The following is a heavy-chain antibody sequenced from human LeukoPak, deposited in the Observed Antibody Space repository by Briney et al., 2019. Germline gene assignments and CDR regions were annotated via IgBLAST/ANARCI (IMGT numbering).Heavy chain of an antibody. CDR2: IYYSGST. Sequence: SETLSLTCAVYGGSFSGYYWSWLRQPPGKGLEWIGSIYYSGSTYYNPSLKSRVTISVDTSKNQFSLKLSSVTAADTAVYYCARSITMVRGVIITQGLDDYWGQGTLVTVSS. CDR3: ARSITMVRGVIITQGLDDY. D-gene: IGHD3-10*01. J-gene: IGHJ4*02. CDR1: GGSFSGYY. V-gene: IGHV4-34*01.